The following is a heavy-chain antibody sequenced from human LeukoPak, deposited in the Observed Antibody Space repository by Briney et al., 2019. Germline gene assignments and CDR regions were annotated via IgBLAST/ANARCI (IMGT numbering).Heavy chain of an antibody. CDR2: INPNSGGT. V-gene: IGHV1-2*02. Sequence: GASVKVSCKASGYTFTGYYMHWVRQAPGQGLEWMGWINPNSGGTNYAQKFQGRVTMTRDTSISTAYMELSSLRSEDTAVYYCARLIGVYYYYGMDVWGQGTTVTVSS. CDR3: ARLIGVYYYYGMDV. CDR1: GYTFTGYY. J-gene: IGHJ6*02. D-gene: IGHD2/OR15-2a*01.